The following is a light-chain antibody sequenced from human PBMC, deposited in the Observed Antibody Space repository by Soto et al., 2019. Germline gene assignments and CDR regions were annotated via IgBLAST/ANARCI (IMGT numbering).Light chain of an antibody. V-gene: IGKV1-8*01. J-gene: IGKJ5*01. CDR2: AAS. CDR3: QQTDSFPIT. CDR1: QGISSY. Sequence: AIRMTQSPSSLSASTGDRVTITCRASQGISSYLAWYQQKPGKAPKLLIYAASTLQSGVPSRFSGSGSGTDFTLTISCLQSEDFGTYYCQQTDSFPITFGQGTRLEIK.